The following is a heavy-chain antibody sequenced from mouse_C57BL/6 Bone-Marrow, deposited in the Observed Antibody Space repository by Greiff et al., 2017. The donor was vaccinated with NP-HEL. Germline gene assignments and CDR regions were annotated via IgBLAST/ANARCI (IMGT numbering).Heavy chain of an antibody. J-gene: IGHJ4*01. D-gene: IGHD2-2*01. V-gene: IGHV1-64*01. Sequence: QVQLQQSGAELVKPGASVKLSCKASGYTFTSYWMHWVKQRPGQGLEWIGMIHPNSGSTNYNEKFKSKATLTVAKTSTTAYMQLRSLTSEDSAVYYCARGLLWLRRRDYYAMDYWGQGTSVTVSS. CDR2: IHPNSGST. CDR3: ARGLLWLRRRDYYAMDY. CDR1: GYTFTSYW.